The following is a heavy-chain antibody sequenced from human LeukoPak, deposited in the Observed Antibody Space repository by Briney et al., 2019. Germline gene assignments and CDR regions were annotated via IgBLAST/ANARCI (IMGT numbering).Heavy chain of an antibody. Sequence: ASVKVSCKVSGYTLTELSMHWVRQAPGKGLEWMGGFDPEDGETIYAQKFQGRVTMTEDTPTDTAYMELSSLRSEDTAVYYCATAQYYDILTGYYSAAYYFDYWGQGTLVTVSS. J-gene: IGHJ4*02. CDR1: GYTLTELS. CDR3: ATAQYYDILTGYYSAAYYFDY. V-gene: IGHV1-24*01. D-gene: IGHD3-9*01. CDR2: FDPEDGET.